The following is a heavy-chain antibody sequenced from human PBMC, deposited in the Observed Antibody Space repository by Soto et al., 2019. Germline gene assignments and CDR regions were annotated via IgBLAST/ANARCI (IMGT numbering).Heavy chain of an antibody. J-gene: IGHJ4*02. Sequence: GGSLRLSCAASGFTFSSYAMHWVRQAPGKGLEWVAVISYDGSNKYYADSVKGRFTISRDNSKNTLYLQMNSLRAEDTAVYYCASEPVGATLNDYWGQGTLVTVSS. CDR1: GFTFSSYA. CDR2: ISYDGSNK. CDR3: ASEPVGATLNDY. V-gene: IGHV3-30-3*01. D-gene: IGHD1-26*01.